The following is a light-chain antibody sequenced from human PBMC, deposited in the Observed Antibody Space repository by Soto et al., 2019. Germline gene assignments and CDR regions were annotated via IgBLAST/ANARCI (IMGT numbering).Light chain of an antibody. Sequence: IVMTQTPLSLPVTPGEPASISCRSIQSLLDRNDGNTYLDWYLQKAGPSPHLLIYTLSYRASGVPDRFSGSGSGTNFTLKISRVEAEDVGVYYCMHRKDCPPTYTFGRGTKLEIK. V-gene: IGKV2-40*01. CDR2: TLS. CDR3: MHRKDCPPTYT. J-gene: IGKJ2*01. CDR1: QSLLDRNDGNTY.